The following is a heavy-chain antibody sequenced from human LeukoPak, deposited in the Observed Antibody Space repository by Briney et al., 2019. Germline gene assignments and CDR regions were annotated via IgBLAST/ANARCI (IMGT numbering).Heavy chain of an antibody. Sequence: GGSLRLSCAASGFTFSDYYMSWVRQAPGKGLEWVSAISGSGGSTYYADSVKGRFTISRDNSKNTLYLQMNSLRAEDTAVYYCANYGDGDYFYSWFDPWGQGTLVTVSS. V-gene: IGHV3-23*01. CDR2: ISGSGGST. J-gene: IGHJ5*02. D-gene: IGHD4-17*01. CDR3: ANYGDGDYFYSWFDP. CDR1: GFTFSDYY.